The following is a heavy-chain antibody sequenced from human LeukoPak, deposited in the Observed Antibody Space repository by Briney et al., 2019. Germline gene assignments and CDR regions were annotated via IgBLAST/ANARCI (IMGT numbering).Heavy chain of an antibody. CDR2: INNSGST. CDR3: AEIMPLGSSDGGVDY. CDR1: GGSFSGYY. V-gene: IGHV4-34*01. D-gene: IGHD2-2*01. J-gene: IGHJ4*02. Sequence: KTSETLSLTCAVYGGSFSGYYWSWIRQPPGKGLEWIGGINNSGSTNYNPSLKSRVTISVDTSKNQFSLKLSSVTAADTAVYYCAEIMPLGSSDGGVDYWGQGTLVTVSS.